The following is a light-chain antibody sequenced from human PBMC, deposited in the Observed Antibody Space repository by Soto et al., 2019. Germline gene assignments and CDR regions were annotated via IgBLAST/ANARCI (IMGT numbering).Light chain of an antibody. CDR2: GAS. CDR3: QQYGSSPLT. Sequence: EVVLTQSPGTLSLSPGERATLSCRVGQTVRNNYLAWYQQKPGQAPRLLIYGASSRATGIPDRFSGSGSATDLTLTSSTLDPEDFAVYYCQQYGSSPLTFGGGTKVDIK. J-gene: IGKJ4*01. CDR1: QTVRNNY. V-gene: IGKV3-20*01.